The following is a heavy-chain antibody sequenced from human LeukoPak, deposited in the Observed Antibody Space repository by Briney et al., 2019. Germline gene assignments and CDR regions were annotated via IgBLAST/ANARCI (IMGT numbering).Heavy chain of an antibody. CDR2: ISSGSSHI. D-gene: IGHD5-24*01. V-gene: IGHV3-21*01. CDR3: VRDFRTQLDGYSPPYHFDY. CDR1: GFIFSTHS. Sequence: GGSLRLSCAAPGFIFSTHSMSWVRQSPGKGLEWVSSISSGSSHIYYADSMKGRFTISRDNARNSLFLQMNSLRAEDTAVYYCVRDFRTQLDGYSPPYHFDYWGQGALVTVSS. J-gene: IGHJ4*02.